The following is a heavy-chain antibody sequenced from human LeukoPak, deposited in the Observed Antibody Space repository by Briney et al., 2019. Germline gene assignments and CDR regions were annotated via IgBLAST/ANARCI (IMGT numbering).Heavy chain of an antibody. V-gene: IGHV4-59*01. J-gene: IGHJ4*02. Sequence: SETLSLTCTVSGGSISDYFCTWIRQPPGKGLEWIGYISYSGSTHYSPSLKSRVTLSVDTSKKQFSLNLSSVTAADTAVYYCARGVSGGLFDSWGQGSLVTVSS. CDR3: ARGVSGGLFDS. CDR1: GGSISDYF. D-gene: IGHD3-10*01. CDR2: ISYSGST.